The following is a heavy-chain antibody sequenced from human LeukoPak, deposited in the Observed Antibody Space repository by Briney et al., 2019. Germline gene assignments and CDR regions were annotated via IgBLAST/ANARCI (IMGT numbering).Heavy chain of an antibody. D-gene: IGHD3-10*01. CDR1: GGSFSGYY. CDR2: INHSGST. J-gene: IGHJ4*02. V-gene: IGHV4-34*01. CDR3: AGAETYYYGSGSFYFDY. Sequence: SETLSLTCAVHGGSFSGYYWSWIRQPPGKGLEWIGEINHSGSTNYNPSLKSRVTISVDTSKNQFSLKLSSVTAADTAVYYCAGAETYYYGSGSFYFDYWGQGTLVTVSS.